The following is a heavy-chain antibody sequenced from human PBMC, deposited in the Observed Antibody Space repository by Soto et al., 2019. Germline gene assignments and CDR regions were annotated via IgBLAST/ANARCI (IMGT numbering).Heavy chain of an antibody. CDR2: INGDGTGT. V-gene: IGHV3-74*01. CDR1: GFTFSNYW. J-gene: IGHJ4*02. D-gene: IGHD3-10*01. CDR3: GRGASGSYRLDY. Sequence: EVQLVESGGGLVQPGGSLRLSCAASGFTFSNYWMHWVRQAPGKGLVWVSRINGDGTGTNYADSVKGQFTISGDNAKNTLYLQMNSLRAEDTALYYCGRGASGSYRLDYWGQGTLVTVSS.